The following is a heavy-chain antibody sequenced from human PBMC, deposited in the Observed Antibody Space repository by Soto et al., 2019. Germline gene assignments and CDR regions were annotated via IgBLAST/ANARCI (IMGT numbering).Heavy chain of an antibody. CDR1: GGTFSSYA. V-gene: IGHV1-69*13. CDR2: IIPIFGTA. J-gene: IGHJ6*02. D-gene: IGHD6-13*01. CDR3: VKSGVSSSWYYYYYGMDV. Sequence: SVTVSCKASGGTFSSYAISWVRQAPGQGLEWMGGIIPIFGTANYAQKFQGRVTITADESTSTAYMELSSLRAEDTAVYYCVKSGVSSSWYYYYYGMDVWGQGTTVTV.